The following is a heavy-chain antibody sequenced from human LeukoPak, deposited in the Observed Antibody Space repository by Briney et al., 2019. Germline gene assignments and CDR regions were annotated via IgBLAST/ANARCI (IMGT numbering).Heavy chain of an antibody. CDR1: GLTFSNYW. CDR2: IYVDGRTT. J-gene: IGHJ5*02. CDR3: IRDFRSADL. Sequence: GGSLRLSCVASGLTFSNYWMHWVRQPPGKGLVWVSRIYVDGRTTNYADSVKGRFTISRDNAKDTVYLEMNSLSVEDTATYYCIRDFRSADLWGQGTLVTVTS. V-gene: IGHV3-74*01.